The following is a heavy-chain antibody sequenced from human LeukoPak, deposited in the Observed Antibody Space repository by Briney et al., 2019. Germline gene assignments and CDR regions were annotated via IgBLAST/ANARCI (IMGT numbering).Heavy chain of an antibody. CDR3: ARDLDIVVVPAATNAGFNWFDP. D-gene: IGHD2-2*01. V-gene: IGHV3-30*04. CDR2: ISYDGSNK. J-gene: IGHJ5*02. CDR1: GFTFSSYA. Sequence: GRSLRLSCAASGFTFSSYAMHWVRQAPGKGLEWVAVISYDGSNKYYADSVKGRFTISGDNSKNTLYLQMNSLRAEDTAVYYCARDLDIVVVPAATNAGFNWFDPWGQGTLVTVSS.